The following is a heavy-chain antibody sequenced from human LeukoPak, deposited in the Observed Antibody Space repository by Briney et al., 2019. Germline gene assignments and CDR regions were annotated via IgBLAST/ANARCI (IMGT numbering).Heavy chain of an antibody. CDR1: GGSFSGYY. CDR2: INHSGST. Sequence: SETLSLTCAVYGGSFSGYYWSWIRQPPGKGLEWIGEINHSGSTNYNPSLRSRVTISVDTSKNQFSLKLSSVTAADTAVYYCARGRGYRNWFDPWGQGTLVTVSS. J-gene: IGHJ5*02. D-gene: IGHD5-18*01. CDR3: ARGRGYRNWFDP. V-gene: IGHV4-34*01.